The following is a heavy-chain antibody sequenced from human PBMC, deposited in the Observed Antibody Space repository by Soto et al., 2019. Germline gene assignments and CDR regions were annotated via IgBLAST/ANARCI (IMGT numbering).Heavy chain of an antibody. CDR1: GGSISSYY. J-gene: IGHJ4*02. D-gene: IGHD4-17*01. CDR3: ARTPGGAPADYYFDY. CDR2: IYYSGST. Sequence: PSETLSLTCTVSGGSISSYYWSWIRQPPGKGLEWIGYIYYSGSTNYNPSLKSRVTISVDTSKNQFSLNLSSVTAADTAVYYCARTPGGAPADYYFDYWGLGTLVTVSS. V-gene: IGHV4-59*12.